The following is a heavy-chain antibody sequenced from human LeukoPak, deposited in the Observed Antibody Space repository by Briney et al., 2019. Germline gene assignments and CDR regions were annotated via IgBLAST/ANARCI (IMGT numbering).Heavy chain of an antibody. Sequence: PGGSLRLSCAASGFTFSSYGMSWVRQAPGKGLEWVSAISGSGGSTYYADSVKGRFTISRDNSKNTLYLQMNSLRAEDTAVYYCAKPLIAVAGTLYFDYWGQGTLVTVSS. CDR2: ISGSGGST. CDR1: GFTFSSYG. CDR3: AKPLIAVAGTLYFDY. V-gene: IGHV3-23*01. D-gene: IGHD6-19*01. J-gene: IGHJ4*02.